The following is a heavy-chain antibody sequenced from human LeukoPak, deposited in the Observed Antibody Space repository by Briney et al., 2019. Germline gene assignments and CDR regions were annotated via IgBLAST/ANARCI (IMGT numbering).Heavy chain of an antibody. Sequence: PSETLSLTCAVYGGSFSGYYWSWIRQPPGKGLEWVSHIGSNSRTIHYADSAKGRFTMSRDNAKNSLYLQMNSLRAEDTAMYYCARGVYGDGYYYYMDVWGKGTTVTVSS. CDR2: IGSNSRTI. CDR3: ARGVYGDGYYYYMDV. J-gene: IGHJ6*03. CDR1: GGSFSGYY. D-gene: IGHD4-17*01. V-gene: IGHV3-11*04.